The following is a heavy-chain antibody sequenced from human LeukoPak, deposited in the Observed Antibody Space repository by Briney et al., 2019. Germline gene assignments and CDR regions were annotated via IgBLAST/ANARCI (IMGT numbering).Heavy chain of an antibody. D-gene: IGHD3-22*01. V-gene: IGHV1-69*05. J-gene: IGHJ4*02. CDR2: IIPIFGTA. CDR1: GGTFSSYA. CDR3: AKNELNYYDSSGYYPFDY. Sequence: ASVKVSCKASGGTFSSYAISWVRRAPGQGLEWMGGIIPIFGTANYAQKFQGRVTITTDESTSTAYMELSSLRSEDTAVYYCAKNELNYYDSSGYYPFDYCGQGTLVTVSS.